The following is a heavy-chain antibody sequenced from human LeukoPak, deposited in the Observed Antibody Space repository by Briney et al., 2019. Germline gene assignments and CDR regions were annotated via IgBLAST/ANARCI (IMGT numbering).Heavy chain of an antibody. J-gene: IGHJ4*02. CDR2: ISAYNGNT. CDR1: GYTFTSYG. CDR3: ARRYCSSTSCYFPFDY. D-gene: IGHD2-2*01. V-gene: IGHV1-18*01. Sequence: ASVKVSCKASGYTFTSYGISWVRQAPGQGLEWMGWISAYNGNTNYAQKLQGRVTMTTDTSTSTAYMELRSLRSDDTAVYYFARRYCSSTSCYFPFDYRGQGTLVTVSS.